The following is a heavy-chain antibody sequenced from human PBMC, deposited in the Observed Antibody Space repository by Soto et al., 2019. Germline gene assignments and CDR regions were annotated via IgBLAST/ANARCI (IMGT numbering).Heavy chain of an antibody. J-gene: IGHJ3*02. CDR1: GGSISSSNW. CDR2: IYHSGST. V-gene: IGHV4-4*02. Sequence: PSETLSLTCAVSGGSISSSNWWSWVRQPPGKGLEWIVEIYHSGSTNYNPSLKSRVTISVDKSKNQFSLKLSSVTAADTAVYYCARDERYFDWLLGAFDIWGQGTMVTVSS. CDR3: ARDERYFDWLLGAFDI. D-gene: IGHD3-9*01.